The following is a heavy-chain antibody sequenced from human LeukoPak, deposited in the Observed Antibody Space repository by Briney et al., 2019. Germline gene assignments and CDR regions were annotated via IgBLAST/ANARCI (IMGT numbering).Heavy chain of an antibody. D-gene: IGHD3-22*01. CDR1: GFTFSSYA. CDR3: ARDDSSGYWSLDY. V-gene: IGHV3-30-3*01. J-gene: IGHJ4*02. Sequence: GGSLRLSCAASGFTFSSYAMHWVRQAPGKGLEWVAVISYDGSNKYYADSVKGRFTISRDNSKNTLYLQMNSLRAEDTAVYYCARDDSSGYWSLDYWGQGTLVTVSS. CDR2: ISYDGSNK.